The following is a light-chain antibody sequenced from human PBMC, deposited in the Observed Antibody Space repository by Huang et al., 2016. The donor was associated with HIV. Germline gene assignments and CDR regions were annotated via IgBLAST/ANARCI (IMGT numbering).Light chain of an antibody. J-gene: IGKJ4*01. V-gene: IGKV1-27*01. CDR2: SAS. CDR1: QGIKNY. CDR3: QKYDSAPLI. Sequence: DIQMTQSPSSLSASVGDRVTITCRASQGIKNYLAWYQQKPGTVPKLLIYSASTLQSGVPARFSGSGSETDFILTISGLQPEDVATYYCQKYDSAPLIFGGGTKVEIK.